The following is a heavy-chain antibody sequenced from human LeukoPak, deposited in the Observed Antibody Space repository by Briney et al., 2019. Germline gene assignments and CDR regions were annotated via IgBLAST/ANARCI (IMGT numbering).Heavy chain of an antibody. CDR1: GGSISSYY. D-gene: IGHD6-19*01. J-gene: IGHJ2*01. Sequence: SETLSLTCTVSGGSISSYYWSWIRQPAGKGLEWIGCNYTSGSTNYNPSLKSRVTMSVDTSKNQFSLKLSSVTAADSAVYYCARDFTWVVEAGTVWYFDLWGRGTLVTVSS. V-gene: IGHV4-4*07. CDR2: NYTSGST. CDR3: ARDFTWVVEAGTVWYFDL.